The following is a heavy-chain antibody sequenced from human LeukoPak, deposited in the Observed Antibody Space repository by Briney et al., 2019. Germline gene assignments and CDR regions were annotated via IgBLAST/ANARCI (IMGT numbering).Heavy chain of an antibody. CDR1: GFTSSSYA. J-gene: IGHJ6*03. CDR3: ARDGSGWYLYYYYYMDV. D-gene: IGHD6-19*01. V-gene: IGHV3-30*04. Sequence: PGGSLRLSCAASGFTSSSYAMHWVRQAPGKGLEWVAVISYDGSNKYYADSVKGRFTISRDNSKNTLYLQMNSLRAEDTAVYYCARDGSGWYLYYYYYMDVWGKGTTVTVSS. CDR2: ISYDGSNK.